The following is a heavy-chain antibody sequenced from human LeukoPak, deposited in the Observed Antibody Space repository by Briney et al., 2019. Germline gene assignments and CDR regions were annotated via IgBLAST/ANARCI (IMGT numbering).Heavy chain of an antibody. D-gene: IGHD1-1*01. CDR1: AGSLGGYC. Sequence: SQTLSLTWTVAAGSLGGYCRGCNRQPARNGLEWIGYIYYRGNTNYNPSLKSRVTMAVDTSKNQFSLKVSSVTAADTAVYYCARAGNNWSFDYWGQGTLVTVSS. CDR3: ARAGNNWSFDY. J-gene: IGHJ4*02. V-gene: IGHV4-59*01. CDR2: IYYRGNT.